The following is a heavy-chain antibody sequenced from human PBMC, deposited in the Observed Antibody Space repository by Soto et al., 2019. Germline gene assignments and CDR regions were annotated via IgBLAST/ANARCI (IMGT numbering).Heavy chain of an antibody. D-gene: IGHD2-2*01. V-gene: IGHV3-53*05. CDR1: GFTVSGNY. J-gene: IGHJ6*02. CDR2: IYSDRSNK. Sequence: GGSLRLSCAASGFTVSGNYMTWVRQAPGKGLEWVSVIYSDRSNKYYADSVKGRFTISRDNSKNTLYLQMNSLRDEDTAVFYCSLPAAEPYGMDVWGQGTTVTVSS. CDR3: SLPAAEPYGMDV.